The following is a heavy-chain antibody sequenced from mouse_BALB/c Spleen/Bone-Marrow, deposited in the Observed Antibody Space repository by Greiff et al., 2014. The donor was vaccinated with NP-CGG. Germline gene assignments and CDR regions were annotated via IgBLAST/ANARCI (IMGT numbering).Heavy chain of an antibody. CDR3: ARGGNGYDDYGYIDD. J-gene: IGHJ1*01. CDR2: IDPSDSYT. D-gene: IGHD2-2*01. Sequence: QVQLKESGAELVKPGASVKLSCKASGYTFTSYWMHWVKQRPGQGLEWIGEIDPSDSYTNYNQKFKGKATLTVDKSSSTAYMQLSSLTSVNSAVYYCARGGNGYDDYGYIDDWGAGTTVTVSS. V-gene: IGHV1-69*02. CDR1: GYTFTSYW.